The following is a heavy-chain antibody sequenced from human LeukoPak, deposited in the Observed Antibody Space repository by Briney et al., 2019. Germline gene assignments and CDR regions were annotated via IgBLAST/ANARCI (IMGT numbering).Heavy chain of an antibody. V-gene: IGHV3-21*01. CDR2: ISSSSYI. CDR3: ARYYDFWSGPPA. Sequence: GGSLRLSCAASGFTFSSYSMNWVRQAPGKGLEWVSSISSSSYIYYADSVKGRFTISRDNAKNSLYLQMNSLRAEDTAVYYCARYYDFWSGPPAWGQGTLVTVSS. CDR1: GFTFSSYS. D-gene: IGHD3-3*01. J-gene: IGHJ5*02.